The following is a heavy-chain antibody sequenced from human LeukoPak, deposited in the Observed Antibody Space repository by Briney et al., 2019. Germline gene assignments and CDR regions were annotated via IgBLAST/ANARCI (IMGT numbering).Heavy chain of an antibody. J-gene: IGHJ6*03. CDR2: ISAYSGNT. V-gene: IGHV1-18*01. D-gene: IGHD5-12*01. CDR3: ARDIGGYSGYDYHYYYYMDV. Sequence: GASVKVSCKASGYTFTSYAISWVRQAPGQGLEWMGWISAYSGNTNYAQNLQGRVTMTTDTSTSTAYIELRSLRSDDTAVYYCARDIGGYSGYDYHYYYYMDVWGKGTTVTISS. CDR1: GYTFTSYA.